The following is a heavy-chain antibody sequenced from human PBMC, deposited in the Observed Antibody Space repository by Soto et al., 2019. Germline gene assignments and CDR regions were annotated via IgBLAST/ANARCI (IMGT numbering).Heavy chain of an antibody. J-gene: IGHJ4*02. CDR2: IYSSGST. D-gene: IGHD3-10*01. Sequence: QLQLQESGPGLVKPSETLSLTCTVSGGSISSSSYYWGWIRQPPGKGLEWIGSIYSSGSTYYNPSLKSRVTISVDTSKNQFSLKLSSVTAADTAVYYCARLWFGDLNDYDYWGQGTLVTVSS. CDR1: GGSISSSSYY. V-gene: IGHV4-39*01. CDR3: ARLWFGDLNDYDY.